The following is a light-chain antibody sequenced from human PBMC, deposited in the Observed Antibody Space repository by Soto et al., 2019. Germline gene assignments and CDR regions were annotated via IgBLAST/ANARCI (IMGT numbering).Light chain of an antibody. CDR2: GAS. J-gene: IGKJ4*01. CDR1: QSVSSN. CDR3: QQYNSWPLT. Sequence: EIVMTQSPATLSVSPGERATLSCRASQSVSSNLAWYQQKPGQAPRLLIYGASTRATGIPARFSVSGSGTDFTLTISSLQSEDFAVYYCQQYNSWPLTFGGGTKVEI. V-gene: IGKV3-15*01.